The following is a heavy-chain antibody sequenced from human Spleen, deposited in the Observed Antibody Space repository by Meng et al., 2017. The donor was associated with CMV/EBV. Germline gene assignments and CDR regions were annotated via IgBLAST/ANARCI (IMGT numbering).Heavy chain of an antibody. Sequence: SCKASGYTFTAYYMHWVRQAPGQGLEWMGLINPSGGTTSYAQKFQGRLTLTRDTSTSTVYMELSSLRSEDTALYYCAREWEPPGWFDPWGQGTLVTVSS. CDR3: AREWEPPGWFDP. V-gene: IGHV1-46*01. D-gene: IGHD1-26*01. CDR1: GYTFTAYY. CDR2: INPSGGTT. J-gene: IGHJ5*02.